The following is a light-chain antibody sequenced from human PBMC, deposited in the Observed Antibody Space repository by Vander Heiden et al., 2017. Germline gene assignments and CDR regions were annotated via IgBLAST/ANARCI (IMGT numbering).Light chain of an antibody. CDR3: QQCKSQST. CDR1: QTVSTW. Sequence: DIQMTQSPSTLSASLGDRVTITCRASQTVSTWLAWYQQKPGKAPKVLIYEASTLKDGVPSRFSGSGSGTEFFLTISSLQPEDFATYFCQQCKSQSTFGQGTRVDIK. V-gene: IGKV1-5*03. CDR2: EAS. J-gene: IGKJ1*01.